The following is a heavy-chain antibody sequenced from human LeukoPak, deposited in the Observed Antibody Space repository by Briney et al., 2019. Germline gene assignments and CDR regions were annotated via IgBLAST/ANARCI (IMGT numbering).Heavy chain of an antibody. CDR1: GYSFTNYW. V-gene: IGHV5-51*01. J-gene: IGHJ4*02. CDR2: IYPGDSNT. D-gene: IGHD1-7*01. Sequence: GESLKISCEGSGYSFTNYWIGWVRQMPGKGLEWMGIIYPGDSNTKYSPSFQGQDTISADKSISTAYLQWSSLKASDTAMYYCIILENWNYAIDYWGQGTLVTVSS. CDR3: IILENWNYAIDY.